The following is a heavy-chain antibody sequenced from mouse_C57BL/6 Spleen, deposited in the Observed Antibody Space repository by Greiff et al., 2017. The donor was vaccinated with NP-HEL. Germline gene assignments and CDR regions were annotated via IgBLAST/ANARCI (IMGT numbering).Heavy chain of an antibody. Sequence: EVHLVESGGGLVQPGGSMKLSCVASGFTFSNYWMNWVRQSPEKGLEWVAQIRLKSDNYATHYAESVKGRFTISRDDSKSSVYLQMNNLRAEDTGIYYCFEDDYDAYYYAMDYWGQGTSVTVSS. D-gene: IGHD2-4*01. J-gene: IGHJ4*01. CDR1: GFTFSNYW. CDR2: IRLKSDNYAT. CDR3: FEDDYDAYYYAMDY. V-gene: IGHV6-3*01.